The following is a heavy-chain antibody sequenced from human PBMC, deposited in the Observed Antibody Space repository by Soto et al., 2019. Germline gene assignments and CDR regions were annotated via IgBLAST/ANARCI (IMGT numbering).Heavy chain of an antibody. J-gene: IGHJ3*01. D-gene: IGHD1-7*01. CDR1: GGSFIGYY. Sequence: QVQLQESGPGLVKPSETLSLTCTVSGGSFIGYYWSWIRQAPGKGLEWIANIYYSGSTSNNPSLKSRLTLSLDTSKNQFSLTLDSVTSADTAVYYCARSKYNWNYDLWGQGTVVTVSS. CDR3: ARSKYNWNYDL. CDR2: IYYSGST. V-gene: IGHV4-59*01.